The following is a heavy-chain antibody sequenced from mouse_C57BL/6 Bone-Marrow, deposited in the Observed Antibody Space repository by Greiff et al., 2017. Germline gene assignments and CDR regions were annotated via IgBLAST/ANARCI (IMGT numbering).Heavy chain of an antibody. CDR3: AKRWLRGYFDY. CDR1: GFTFSSYA. Sequence: VQLKESGGGLVKPGGSLKLSCAASGFTFSSYAMSWVRQTPEKRLEWVATISDGGSYTYYPDNVKGRFTISRDNAKNNLYLQMSHLKSEDTAMYYCAKRWLRGYFDYWGQGTTLTVSS. V-gene: IGHV5-4*03. J-gene: IGHJ2*01. D-gene: IGHD2-2*01. CDR2: ISDGGSYT.